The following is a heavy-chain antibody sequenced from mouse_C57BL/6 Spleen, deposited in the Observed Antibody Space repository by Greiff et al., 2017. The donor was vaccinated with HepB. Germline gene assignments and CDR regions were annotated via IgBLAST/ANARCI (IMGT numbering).Heavy chain of an antibody. Sequence: VKLVESGAELVKPGASVKISCKASGYAFSSYWMNWVKQRPGKGLEWIGQIYPGDGDTNYNGKFKGKATLTADKSSSTAYMQLSSLTSEDSAVYFCARWFYYGNFYAMDYWGQGTSVTVSS. CDR1: GYAFSSYW. D-gene: IGHD2-1*01. J-gene: IGHJ4*01. CDR2: IYPGDGDT. V-gene: IGHV1-80*01. CDR3: ARWFYYGNFYAMDY.